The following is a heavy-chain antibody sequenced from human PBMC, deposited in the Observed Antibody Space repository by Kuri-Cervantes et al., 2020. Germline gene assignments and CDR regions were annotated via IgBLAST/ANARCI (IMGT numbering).Heavy chain of an antibody. Sequence: GESLKISCAASGFTFSSYAMHWVRQAPGKGLEWVAVISYDGSNKYYADSVKGRFTISRDNSKNTLYLQMNSLRAEDTAVYYCARDGRFVVVPSVWGQGTLVTVSS. CDR3: ARDGRFVVVPSV. D-gene: IGHD2-2*01. J-gene: IGHJ4*02. V-gene: IGHV3-30-3*01. CDR2: ISYDGSNK. CDR1: GFTFSSYA.